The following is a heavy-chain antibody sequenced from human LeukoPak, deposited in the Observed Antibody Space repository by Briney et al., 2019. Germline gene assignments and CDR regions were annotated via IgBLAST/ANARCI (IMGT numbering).Heavy chain of an antibody. Sequence: PGGSLRLSCAASGFTFSSYSMNWVRQAPGKGLEWVSSISSSSSYIYYADSVKGRFTTSRDNAKNSLYLQMNSLRAEDTAVYYCAREESTYYDILTGLTSNWFDPWGQGTLVTVSS. CDR3: AREESTYYDILTGLTSNWFDP. CDR1: GFTFSSYS. CDR2: ISSSSSYI. D-gene: IGHD3-9*01. J-gene: IGHJ5*02. V-gene: IGHV3-21*01.